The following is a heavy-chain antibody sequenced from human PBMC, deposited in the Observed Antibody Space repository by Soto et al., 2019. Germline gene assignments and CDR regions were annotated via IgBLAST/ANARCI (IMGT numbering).Heavy chain of an antibody. CDR1: GFPFGDFG. CDR2: ISHDGSDK. D-gene: IGHD6-13*01. J-gene: IGHJ6*02. CDR3: AKDLGYSSSWAYYYYYGVDV. V-gene: IGHV3-30*18. Sequence: SLRLSCAASGFPFGDFGMHWLRQAPGKGLEWVAVISHDGSDKFYADSVKARFTISRDNSKNTLYLQMNSLRAEDTAVYYCAKDLGYSSSWAYYYYYGVDVWGQGTTVTVSS.